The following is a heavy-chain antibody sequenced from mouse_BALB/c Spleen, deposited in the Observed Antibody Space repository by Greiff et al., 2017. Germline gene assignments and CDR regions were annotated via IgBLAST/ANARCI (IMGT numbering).Heavy chain of an antibody. Sequence: VKLMESGPELVKPGASVKMSCKASGYTFTSYYIHWVKQRPGQGLEWIGWIYPGDGSTKYNEKFKGKTTLTADKSSSTAYMLLSSLTSEDSAIYFCARTGSYYAMDYWGQGTSVTVSS. CDR2: IYPGDGST. V-gene: IGHV1S56*01. CDR3: ARTGSYYAMDY. D-gene: IGHD3-2*01. CDR1: GYTFTSYY. J-gene: IGHJ4*01.